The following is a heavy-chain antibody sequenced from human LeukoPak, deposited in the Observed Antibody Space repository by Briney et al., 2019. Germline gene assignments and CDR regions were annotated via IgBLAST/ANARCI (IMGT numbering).Heavy chain of an antibody. CDR1: GYTFTRHY. V-gene: IGHV1-2*02. J-gene: IGHJ4*02. CDR2: INPNSGDT. Sequence: ASVQVSCKASGYTFTRHYFHWVRQAPGQGLEWMGWINPNSGDTNFAQKFQGRVTMTRATSISTVYMELTSLRSDDTALYYCMRGGENSWFDYWGQGTLVSVSS. D-gene: IGHD3-16*01. CDR3: MRGGENSWFDY.